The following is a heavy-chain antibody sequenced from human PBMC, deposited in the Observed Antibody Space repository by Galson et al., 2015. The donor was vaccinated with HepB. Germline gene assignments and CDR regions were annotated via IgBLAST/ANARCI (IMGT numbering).Heavy chain of an antibody. D-gene: IGHD6-13*01. Sequence: SETLSLTCTFSGGSISSNGYYWGWIRQPPGKGLEWIGSIYYSGSTYYNLSLKSRVTISVDTSKNQFSLKLSSVTAADTAVYYCARLSGSTLGSDAFDIWGQGTMVTVSS. V-gene: IGHV4-39*01. CDR1: GGSISSNGYY. J-gene: IGHJ3*02. CDR3: ARLSGSTLGSDAFDI. CDR2: IYYSGST.